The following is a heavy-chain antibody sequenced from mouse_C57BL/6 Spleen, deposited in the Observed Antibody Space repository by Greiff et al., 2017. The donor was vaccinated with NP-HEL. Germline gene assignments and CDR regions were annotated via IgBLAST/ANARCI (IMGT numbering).Heavy chain of an antibody. J-gene: IGHJ3*01. CDR3: ARALYDYEFAY. CDR2: ISSGGSYT. Sequence: EVKVVESGGDLVKPGGSLKLSCAASGFTFSSYGMSWVRQTPDKRLEWVATISSGGSYTYYPDSVKGRFTISRDNAKNTLYLQMSSLKSEDTARDCCARALYDYEFAYWGQGTLVTVSA. D-gene: IGHD2-4*01. V-gene: IGHV5-6*01. CDR1: GFTFSSYG.